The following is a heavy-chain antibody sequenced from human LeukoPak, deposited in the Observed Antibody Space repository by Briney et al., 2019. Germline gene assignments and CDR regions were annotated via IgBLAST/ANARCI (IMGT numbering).Heavy chain of an antibody. V-gene: IGHV4-4*07. Sequence: PSETLSLTCTVSGTSISSYHWSWIRQPAGKGLEWIGRIYNSGSTNYNPSLKSRVTMSVDTSKNQFSLKLRSVTAADTAVYYCARDGRTYYDSERLSNWGQGTLVTVSS. D-gene: IGHD3-22*01. CDR1: GTSISSYH. CDR2: IYNSGST. J-gene: IGHJ4*02. CDR3: ARDGRTYYDSERLSN.